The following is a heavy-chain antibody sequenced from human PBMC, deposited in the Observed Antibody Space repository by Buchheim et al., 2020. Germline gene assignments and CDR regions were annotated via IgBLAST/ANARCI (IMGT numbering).Heavy chain of an antibody. J-gene: IGHJ6*02. Sequence: EVQLLESGGGLVQPGGSLRLSCAASGFTFSSYAMSWVRQAPGKGLEWVSTISGPGVTTYYADSVKGRFTISRDNSQNTLYLQMNSLRVGDTAVYYCAKTGASYCSSTSCQLQSGMDVWGQGTT. V-gene: IGHV3-23*01. CDR3: AKTGASYCSSTSCQLQSGMDV. CDR1: GFTFSSYA. D-gene: IGHD2-2*01. CDR2: ISGPGVTT.